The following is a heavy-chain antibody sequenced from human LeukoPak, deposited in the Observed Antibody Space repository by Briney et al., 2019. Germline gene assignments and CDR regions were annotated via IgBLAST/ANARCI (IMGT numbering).Heavy chain of an antibody. D-gene: IGHD3-10*01. V-gene: IGHV3-66*02. Sequence: ETLSLTCTVSGGSISSYYWSWVRQAPGKGLEWVSVIYSGGSTYYADSVKGRFTISRDNSRNTLYLQMNSLRSGDTAVYYCRGSDDAFDIWGQGTMVTVSS. J-gene: IGHJ3*02. CDR1: GGSISSYY. CDR2: IYSGGST. CDR3: RGSDDAFDI.